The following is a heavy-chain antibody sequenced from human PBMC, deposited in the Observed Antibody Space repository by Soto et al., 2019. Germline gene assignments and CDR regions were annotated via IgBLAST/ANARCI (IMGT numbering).Heavy chain of an antibody. Sequence: GASVKVSCKASGYTFTSYYMHWVRQAPGQGLEWMGWISAYNGNTNYAQKLQGRVTMTTDTSTSTAYMELRSLRSDDTAVYYCAAGYSSSWYSNWFDPWGQGTLVTVSS. CDR3: AAGYSSSWYSNWFDP. CDR1: GYTFTSYY. J-gene: IGHJ5*02. D-gene: IGHD6-13*01. V-gene: IGHV1-18*04. CDR2: ISAYNGNT.